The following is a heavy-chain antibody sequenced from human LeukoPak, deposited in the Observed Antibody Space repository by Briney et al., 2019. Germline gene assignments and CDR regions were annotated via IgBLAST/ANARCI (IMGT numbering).Heavy chain of an antibody. CDR2: INPGGATT. J-gene: IGHJ5*02. CDR1: GYTFTSYN. Sequence: ASVKVSCKASGYTFTSYNMHWGRQAPGQGLEWMGVINPGGATTRYAQKFQGRVTMTRDTSTRTVYMELSSLTSEDTAVYYCARDSCSTNCYNWFDPWGQGTLVTVSS. D-gene: IGHD2-2*01. CDR3: ARDSCSTNCYNWFDP. V-gene: IGHV1-46*01.